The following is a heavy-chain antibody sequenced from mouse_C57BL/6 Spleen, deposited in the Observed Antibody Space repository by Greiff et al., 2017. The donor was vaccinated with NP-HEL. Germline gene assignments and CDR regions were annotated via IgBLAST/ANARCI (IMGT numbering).Heavy chain of an antibody. D-gene: IGHD1-1*01. CDR1: GFTFSSYA. CDR3: ARDGDYYGTDYYAMDY. J-gene: IGHJ4*01. Sequence: DVKLVESGGGLVKPGGSLKLSCAASGFTFSSYAMSWVRQTPEKRLEWVATISDGGSYTYYPDNVKGRFTISRDNAKNNLYLQMSHLKSEDTAMYYCARDGDYYGTDYYAMDYWGQGTSVTVSS. CDR2: ISDGGSYT. V-gene: IGHV5-4*01.